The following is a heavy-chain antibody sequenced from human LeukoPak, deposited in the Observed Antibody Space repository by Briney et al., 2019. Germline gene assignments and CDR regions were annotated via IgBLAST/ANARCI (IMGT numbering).Heavy chain of an antibody. J-gene: IGHJ5*02. CDR3: ARDSRMNYYAS. Sequence: GGSLRLSCTASGFTFNDYWMTWVRQTPGKGLERLPNINEDGSAKSYVDSVKGRFTISRDNAVNSLYLQMNSLRAEDTAMYYCARDSRMNYYASWGRGTLVTVSS. CDR1: GFTFNDYW. CDR2: INEDGSAK. D-gene: IGHD3-3*01. V-gene: IGHV3-7*01.